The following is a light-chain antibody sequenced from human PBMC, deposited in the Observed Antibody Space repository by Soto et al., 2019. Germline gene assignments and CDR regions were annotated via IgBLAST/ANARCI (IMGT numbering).Light chain of an antibody. CDR1: QSLLHSNGYNY. J-gene: IGKJ2*01. Sequence: DIVMTQSPLSLPATPGEPASISCRSSQSLLHSNGYNYLDWYLQKPGQSPQLLIYLGSNRASGVPDRFSGSGSGTDFTLKISRVEAEDVGVYYCMQALQTPYTFGQGPKVDI. V-gene: IGKV2-28*01. CDR3: MQALQTPYT. CDR2: LGS.